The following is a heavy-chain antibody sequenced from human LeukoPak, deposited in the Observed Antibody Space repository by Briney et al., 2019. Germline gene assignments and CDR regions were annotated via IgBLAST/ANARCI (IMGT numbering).Heavy chain of an antibody. CDR1: GFTFSSYA. V-gene: IGHV3-23*01. D-gene: IGHD3-16*01. CDR3: AKDPSPTRGKASDNDY. J-gene: IGHJ4*02. CDR2: ISGSGGST. Sequence: PGGSLRLSCAASGFTFSSYAMSWVRQAPGKGLEWVSAISGSGGSTYYADSVKGRFTISRDNSKNTLYLQMNSLRAEDTAVYYCAKDPSPTRGKASDNDYWGQGTLVTVSS.